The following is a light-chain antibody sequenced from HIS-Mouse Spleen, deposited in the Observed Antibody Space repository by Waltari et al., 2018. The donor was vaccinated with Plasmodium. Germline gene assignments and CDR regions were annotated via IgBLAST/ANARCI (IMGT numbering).Light chain of an antibody. V-gene: IGLV3-25*03. CDR1: ALPKQY. Sequence: SYELTQPPSVSVSPGQTARITCSGDALPKQYAYCYRQKPGQAPVRVIYKDSERPSGIPERFSGSSSGTTVTLTISGVQAEDEADYYCQSADSSGTYVVFGGGTKLTVL. CDR3: QSADSSGTYVV. J-gene: IGLJ2*01. CDR2: KDS.